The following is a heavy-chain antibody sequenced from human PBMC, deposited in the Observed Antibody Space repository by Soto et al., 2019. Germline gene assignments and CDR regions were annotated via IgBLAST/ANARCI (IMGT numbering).Heavy chain of an antibody. Sequence: SVKVSCKASGGTFSSYAISWVRQAPGQGLEWMGGIIPIFGTANYAQKFQGRVTITADESTSTAYMELSSLRSEDTAVYYCASYDSSGYSPHYWGQGTLVTVSS. V-gene: IGHV1-69*13. D-gene: IGHD3-22*01. CDR2: IIPIFGTA. J-gene: IGHJ4*02. CDR3: ASYDSSGYSPHY. CDR1: GGTFSSYA.